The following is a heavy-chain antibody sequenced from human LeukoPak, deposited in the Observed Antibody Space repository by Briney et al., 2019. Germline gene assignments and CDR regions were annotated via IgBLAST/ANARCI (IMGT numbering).Heavy chain of an antibody. D-gene: IGHD3-22*01. CDR3: ARSPGYYDSSGYHAVGDY. CDR1: GGSISSGDYY. CDR2: IYYSGST. J-gene: IGHJ4*02. Sequence: PSQTLSLTCTVSGGSISSGDYYWSWIRQPPGKGLEWIGYIYYSGSTYYNPSLKSRVTISVDTSKNQFSLKLSSVTAADTAVYYCARSPGYYDSSGYHAVGDYWGQGTLVTVSS. V-gene: IGHV4-30-4*01.